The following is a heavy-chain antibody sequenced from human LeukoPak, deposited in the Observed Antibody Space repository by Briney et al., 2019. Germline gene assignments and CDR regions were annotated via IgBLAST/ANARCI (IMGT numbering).Heavy chain of an antibody. Sequence: PGGSLRLSCAASGFTFSSYAMHWVRQAPGKGLEWVAVISYDGSNKYYADSVKGRFTCSRDNSKNTLYLEMNNLRAEDTAVFYCAKDGDQLTVTKLDYWGQGTLVTVSS. D-gene: IGHD4-17*01. V-gene: IGHV3-30-3*01. CDR3: AKDGDQLTVTKLDY. CDR2: ISYDGSNK. J-gene: IGHJ4*02. CDR1: GFTFSSYA.